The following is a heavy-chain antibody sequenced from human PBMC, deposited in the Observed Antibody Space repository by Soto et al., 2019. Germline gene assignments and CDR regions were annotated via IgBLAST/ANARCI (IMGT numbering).Heavy chain of an antibody. D-gene: IGHD3-16*02. Sequence: QITLKESGPTLVKPTQTLTLTCSFSGFSLGSSRVGVAWIRQSPGKALEGLAVIYWDDDKRYSPSLKSRLTITKDTSKNLVVLLMTNMDHVDTATYYCAHLMITFGGVIEDDAFDTWGQGTMVTVSS. J-gene: IGHJ3*02. CDR3: AHLMITFGGVIEDDAFDT. CDR2: IYWDDDK. V-gene: IGHV2-5*02. CDR1: GFSLGSSRVG.